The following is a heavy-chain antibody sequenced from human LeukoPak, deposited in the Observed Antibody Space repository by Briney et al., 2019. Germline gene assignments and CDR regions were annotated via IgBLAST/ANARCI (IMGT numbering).Heavy chain of an antibody. CDR2: VKRDGSEK. D-gene: IGHD3-9*01. J-gene: IGHJ4*02. V-gene: IGHV3-7*01. CDR3: ARDVNDDILPDY. CDR1: GFTISSYW. Sequence: GGSLRLSCAASGFTISSYWMSWVRQAPGKGLEWVANVKRDGSEKYYVDSVKGRFTISRDIAKNSLYLQMNSLRAEDTAVYYCARDVNDDILPDYWGQGTLVTVSS.